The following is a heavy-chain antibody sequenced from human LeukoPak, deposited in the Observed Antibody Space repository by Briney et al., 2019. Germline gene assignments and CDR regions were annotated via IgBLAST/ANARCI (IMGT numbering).Heavy chain of an antibody. J-gene: IGHJ4*02. CDR3: ARPSILGPDTDY. D-gene: IGHD3-9*01. CDR2: IERDGSEK. V-gene: IGHV3-7*01. Sequence: GSLRLSFSASGFIFNTYWMTWVRQTPGKGLEWVASIERDGSEKYYVDSVKARFTISRDNDENSMFLQMNNLRADDTAMYYCARPSILGPDTDYWGRGTLVTVSS. CDR1: GFIFNTYW.